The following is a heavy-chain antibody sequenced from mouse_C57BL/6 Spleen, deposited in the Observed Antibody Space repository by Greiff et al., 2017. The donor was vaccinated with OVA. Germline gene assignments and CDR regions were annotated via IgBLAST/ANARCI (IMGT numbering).Heavy chain of an antibody. V-gene: IGHV1-82*01. CDR3: ANPYYYGSSLYAMDY. D-gene: IGHD1-1*01. CDR1: GYAFSSSW. J-gene: IGHJ4*01. Sequence: VQLQQSGPELVKPGASVKISCKASGYAFSSSWMNWVKQRPGKGLEWIGRIYPGDGDTNYNGKFKGKATLTADKSSSTAYMQLSSLTSEDSAVYFCANPYYYGSSLYAMDYWGQGTSVTVSS. CDR2: IYPGDGDT.